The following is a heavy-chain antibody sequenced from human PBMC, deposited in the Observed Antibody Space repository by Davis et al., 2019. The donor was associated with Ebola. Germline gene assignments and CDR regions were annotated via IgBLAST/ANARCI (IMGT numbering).Heavy chain of an antibody. J-gene: IGHJ4*02. Sequence: ASVQVSCKAFGYTFIYYYINWVRQTPGQGLEWMGRINPKSGATTYAQRFQGRVTMTRDTSSGTAYMDLGSRKSDDTAVYYCARGPAANAPLDYWGQGTLVTVSS. V-gene: IGHV1-2*02. CDR1: GYTFIYYY. D-gene: IGHD2-2*01. CDR2: INPKSGAT. CDR3: ARGPAANAPLDY.